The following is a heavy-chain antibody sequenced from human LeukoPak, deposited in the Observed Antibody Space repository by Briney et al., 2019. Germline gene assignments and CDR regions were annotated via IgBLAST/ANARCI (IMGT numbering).Heavy chain of an antibody. D-gene: IGHD5-12*01. Sequence: GGSLRLSCAASGFTFSSYAMHWVRQAPGKGLEWVAVISYDGSNKYYADSVKGRFTISRDNSKNTLYLQMNSLRAEDTAVYYCARGAIVATAFDYWGQGTLVTVSS. V-gene: IGHV3-30-3*01. CDR1: GFTFSSYA. CDR3: ARGAIVATAFDY. CDR2: ISYDGSNK. J-gene: IGHJ4*02.